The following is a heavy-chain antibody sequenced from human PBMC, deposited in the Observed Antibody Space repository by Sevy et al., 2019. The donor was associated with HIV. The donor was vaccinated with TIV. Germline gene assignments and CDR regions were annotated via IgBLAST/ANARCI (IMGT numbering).Heavy chain of an antibody. V-gene: IGHV3-74*01. CDR3: ARNTRAFYYYYGMDV. CDR1: GFTFSSYW. J-gene: IGHJ6*02. D-gene: IGHD5-18*01. CDR2: INSDGSST. Sequence: GGCLRLSCAASGFTFSSYWMHCVRQAPGKGLVWVSRINSDGSSTRYADSVKGRFTISRDNAKNTLYLQMNSLRAEDSAVYYCARNTRAFYYYYGMDVWGQGTPVTVSS.